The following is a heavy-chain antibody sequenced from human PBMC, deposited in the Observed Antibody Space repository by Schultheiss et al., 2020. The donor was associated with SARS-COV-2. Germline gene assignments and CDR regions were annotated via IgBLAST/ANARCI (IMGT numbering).Heavy chain of an antibody. J-gene: IGHJ4*02. CDR3: ARDGSSSWYVFDY. Sequence: SVKVSCKASGFTFTSSAMQWVRQARGQRLEWIGWIVVGSGNTNYAQKFQERVTITRDMSTSTAYMELSSLRSEDTAVYYCARDGSSSWYVFDYWGQGTLVTVSS. V-gene: IGHV1-58*02. CDR1: GFTFTSSA. CDR2: IVVGSGNT. D-gene: IGHD6-13*01.